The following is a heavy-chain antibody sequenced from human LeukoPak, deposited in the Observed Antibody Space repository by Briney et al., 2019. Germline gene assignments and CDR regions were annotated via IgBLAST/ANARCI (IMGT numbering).Heavy chain of an antibody. D-gene: IGHD3-10*01. CDR1: GGSISSYY. Sequence: SETLSLTCTVSGGSISSYYWSWIRQPPGKGLEWIGYIYYSGSTNYNPSLKSRVTISVDTSKNQFSLKLTSVTAADTAVYYCARQGGGPGSYHWFDPWGQGTLVTVSS. V-gene: IGHV4-59*08. CDR3: ARQGGGPGSYHWFDP. J-gene: IGHJ5*02. CDR2: IYYSGST.